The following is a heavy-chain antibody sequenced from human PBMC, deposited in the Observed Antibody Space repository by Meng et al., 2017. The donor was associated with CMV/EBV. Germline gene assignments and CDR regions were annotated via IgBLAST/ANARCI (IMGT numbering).Heavy chain of an antibody. V-gene: IGHV1-69*05. D-gene: IGHD1-1*01. Sequence: SVKVSCKASGGTFSSYAISWVRQAPGQGLEWMGGIIPIFGTANYAQKFQGRVTITTDESTSTAYMELSGLRSEDTAVYYCARVDRYNWNDVGAFDIWGQGTMVTVSS. CDR1: GGTFSSYA. CDR3: ARVDRYNWNDVGAFDI. J-gene: IGHJ3*02. CDR2: IIPIFGTA.